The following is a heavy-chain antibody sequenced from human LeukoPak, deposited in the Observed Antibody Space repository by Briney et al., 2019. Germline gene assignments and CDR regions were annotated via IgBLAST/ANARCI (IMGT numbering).Heavy chain of an antibody. CDR1: GFTFSSYW. CDR3: ARDPSRGYTYGYGDY. Sequence: PGGSLRLSCAASGFTFSSYWMNWVRQPPGKGLEWVANIKQDGSEKYYVDSVKGRFTISRDNAKKSLYLQMNSLRAEDTGVYYCARDPSRGYTYGYGDYWGQGILATVSS. J-gene: IGHJ4*02. V-gene: IGHV3-7*01. CDR2: IKQDGSEK. D-gene: IGHD5-18*01.